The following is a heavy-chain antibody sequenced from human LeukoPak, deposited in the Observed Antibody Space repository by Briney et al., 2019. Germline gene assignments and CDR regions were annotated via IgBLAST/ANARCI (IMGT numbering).Heavy chain of an antibody. J-gene: IGHJ6*03. CDR1: GFTFSSYE. D-gene: IGHD1-20*01. CDR3: ASNNWTHTYYYYYYMDV. CDR2: ISSSGSTI. Sequence: GGSLRLSCAASGFTFSSYEMNWVRQAPGKGLEWVSYISSSGSTIYYADSVKGRFTISRDNAKNSLYLQMNSLRAEDTAVYYCASNNWTHTYYYYYYMDVWGKGTTVTVSS. V-gene: IGHV3-48*03.